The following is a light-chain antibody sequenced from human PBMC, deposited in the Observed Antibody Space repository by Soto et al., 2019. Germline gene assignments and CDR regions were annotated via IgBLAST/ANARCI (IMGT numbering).Light chain of an antibody. Sequence: DIQMTQSPSSLSASVGDRVTITCRASQSISSYLNWYQQKPGKAPKLLIYAASSLQSGVTSRFSSSGSGTDFTLTISSLQPEDFATYFCQQSYSTPPYTFGQGTKLEIK. CDR2: AAS. V-gene: IGKV1-39*01. CDR3: QQSYSTPPYT. J-gene: IGKJ2*01. CDR1: QSISSY.